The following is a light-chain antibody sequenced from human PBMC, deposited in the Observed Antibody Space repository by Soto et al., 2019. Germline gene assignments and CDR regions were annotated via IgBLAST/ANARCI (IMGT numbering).Light chain of an antibody. CDR2: KVS. CDR1: QSLIYSEGKTY. J-gene: IGKJ2*01. CDR3: MQGTHWPYT. Sequence: DAVLTQSPLSLPVTLGQPASISCRSSQSLIYSEGKTYLNWFHQRPGQSPRRLIYKVSNRDSGVPDRFSGSGSDTDFTLKISSVEAEDVGVYFCMQGTHWPYTFGHGTKLEIK. V-gene: IGKV2-30*01.